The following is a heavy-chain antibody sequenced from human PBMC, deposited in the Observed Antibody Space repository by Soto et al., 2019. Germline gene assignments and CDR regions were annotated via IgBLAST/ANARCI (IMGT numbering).Heavy chain of an antibody. D-gene: IGHD2-8*01. J-gene: IGHJ4*02. CDR1: AFTFNNYA. CDR3: VSWVSVHFDY. Sequence: GGSLRLSCAASAFTFNNYAMSWVRQAPGKGLEWVSGIGGSGRTTYYADSVLGRFTISRDSSRNTVNLLMNRLRVEDTARYFCVSWVSVHFDYWGPGTLVTVSS. CDR2: IGGSGRTT. V-gene: IGHV3-23*01.